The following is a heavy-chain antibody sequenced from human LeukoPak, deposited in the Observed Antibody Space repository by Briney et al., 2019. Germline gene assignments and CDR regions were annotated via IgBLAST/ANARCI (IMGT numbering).Heavy chain of an antibody. CDR3: AKDRLGAAADYFDY. V-gene: IGHV3-23*01. J-gene: IGHJ4*02. Sequence: GGSLRPSCAGSGFTFSNYAMTWVRQAPGKGLEWVSVIGASGGTTYYADSVKGRFTISRDNSKGTLYLQMNSLRAEDTAVYYCAKDRLGAAADYFDYWGQGTLVTVSS. CDR2: IGASGGTT. CDR1: GFTFSNYA. D-gene: IGHD3-16*01.